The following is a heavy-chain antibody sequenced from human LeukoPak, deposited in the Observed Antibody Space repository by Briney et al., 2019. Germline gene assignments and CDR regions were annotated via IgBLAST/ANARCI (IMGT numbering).Heavy chain of an antibody. J-gene: IGHJ4*02. CDR3: VKSWQVLIVVVVAAAPGLDY. D-gene: IGHD2-15*01. CDR2: ISSNGGST. Sequence: GGSLRLSCSASGFTFSRYAMYWVRQAPGKGLEYVSAISSNGGSTHYADSVKGRFTISRDNSKNTLYLQMSSLRAEDTAVYYCVKSWQVLIVVVVAAAPGLDYWGQGTLVTVSS. CDR1: GFTFSRYA. V-gene: IGHV3-64D*09.